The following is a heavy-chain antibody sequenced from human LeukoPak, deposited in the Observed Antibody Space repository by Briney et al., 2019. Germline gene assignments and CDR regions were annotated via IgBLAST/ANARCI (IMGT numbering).Heavy chain of an antibody. Sequence: ALGTVSCKASGYTFTSYYMHWDRQAPAQGLEWMGIINPSGGSTSYAQKFQGRVTMTRDTSTSTVYMELSSLRSEDTAVYYCARWLAPDYFDYWGQGTLVTVSS. CDR2: INPSGGST. J-gene: IGHJ4*02. D-gene: IGHD6-19*01. V-gene: IGHV1-46*03. CDR3: ARWLAPDYFDY. CDR1: GYTFTSYY.